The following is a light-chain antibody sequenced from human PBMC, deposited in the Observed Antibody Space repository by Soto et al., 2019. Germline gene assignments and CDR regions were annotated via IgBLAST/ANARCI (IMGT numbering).Light chain of an antibody. CDR2: GAS. CDR3: QQYGSSPWT. J-gene: IGKJ1*01. CDR1: QRITSSF. Sequence: EIVMTQSPGTLSLSPGERATLSCRASQRITSSFLAWYQQKPGQAPRLLIYGASNRATGIPARFSGSGSGTDFTLTISSLEPEDFAVYFCQQYGSSPWTFGQGTKVEIK. V-gene: IGKV3-20*01.